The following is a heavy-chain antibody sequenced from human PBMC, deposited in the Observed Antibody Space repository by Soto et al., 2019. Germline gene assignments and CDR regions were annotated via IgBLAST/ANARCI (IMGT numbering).Heavy chain of an antibody. CDR3: ARDSSIAAADYYFDY. J-gene: IGHJ4*02. CDR2: ISYDGSDK. V-gene: IGHV3-30-3*01. Sequence: XGSLILSCAASGFTFSSYAMHWVRQAPGKGLDWVAVISYDGSDKKYADSVKGRFTISRDNSKNTLYLQMNSLRAEDTAVYYCARDSSIAAADYYFDYWGQGTPVTVSS. D-gene: IGHD6-13*01. CDR1: GFTFSSYA.